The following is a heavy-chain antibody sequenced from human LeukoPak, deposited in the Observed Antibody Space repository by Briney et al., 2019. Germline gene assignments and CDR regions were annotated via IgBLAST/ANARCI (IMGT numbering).Heavy chain of an antibody. CDR3: AACFTYGSGTLYYYYYMDV. V-gene: IGHV3-23*01. D-gene: IGHD3-10*01. Sequence: GGSLRLSCVASGFTFSSSAMSWVRQAPGRGLEWVSRISASGGSTYYADSVKGRFAISRDNSKNMLYLELSSLRAEDTAVYYCAACFTYGSGTLYYYYYMDVWGKGTTVTVSS. J-gene: IGHJ6*03. CDR2: ISASGGST. CDR1: GFTFSSSA.